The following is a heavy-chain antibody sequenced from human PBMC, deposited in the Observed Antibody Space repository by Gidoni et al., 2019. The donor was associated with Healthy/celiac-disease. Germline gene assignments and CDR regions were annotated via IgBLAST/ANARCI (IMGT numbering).Heavy chain of an antibody. CDR2: ISYDGSNK. D-gene: IGHD3-3*01. CDR1: GFTFSSYG. Sequence: QVQLVESGGGVVQPGRSLRLSCAASGFTFSSYGMHWVRQAPGKGLEWVAVISYDGSNKYYADSVKGRFTISRDNSKNTLYLQMNSLRAEDTAVYYCAKDNYDFWSGYYLFSGFGAFDIWGQGTMVTVSS. CDR3: AKDNYDFWSGYYLFSGFGAFDI. V-gene: IGHV3-30*18. J-gene: IGHJ3*02.